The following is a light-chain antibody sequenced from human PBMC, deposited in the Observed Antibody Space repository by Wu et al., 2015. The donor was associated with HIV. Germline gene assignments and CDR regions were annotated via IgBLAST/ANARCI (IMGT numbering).Light chain of an antibody. Sequence: DVQVTQSPSSLSASLGDRVTITCRASQGISNFLAWYQQKPGKPPKVLIYAASTLQSGVPSRFSGSGSGTDFTLTISSLQPEDVATYYCQQSYTTPPITFGQGTRLEIK. CDR1: QGISNF. J-gene: IGKJ5*01. CDR2: AAS. CDR3: QQSYTTPPIT. V-gene: IGKV1-27*01.